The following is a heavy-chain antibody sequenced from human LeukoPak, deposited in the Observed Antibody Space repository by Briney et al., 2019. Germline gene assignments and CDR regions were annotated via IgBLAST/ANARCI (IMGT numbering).Heavy chain of an antibody. D-gene: IGHD5-18*01. CDR2: IIPILGIA. CDR1: GGTFSSYA. CDR3: ARRIQGGYSYGNYYYYGMDV. Sequence: GASVTVSCKASGGTFSSYAISWVRQAPGQGLEWMGRIIPILGIANYAQKFQGRVTTTADKSTSTAYMELSSLRSEDTAVYYCARRIQGGYSYGNYYYYGMDVWGQGTTVTVSS. V-gene: IGHV1-69*04. J-gene: IGHJ6*02.